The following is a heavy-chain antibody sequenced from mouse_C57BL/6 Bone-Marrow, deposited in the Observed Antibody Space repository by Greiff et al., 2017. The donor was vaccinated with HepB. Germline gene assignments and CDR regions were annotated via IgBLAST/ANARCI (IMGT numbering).Heavy chain of an antibody. D-gene: IGHD1-1*01. Sequence: EVQRVESGGDLVKPGGSLKLSCAASGFTFSSYGMSWVRQTPDKRLEWVATISSGGSYTYYPDSVKGRFTISRDNAKNTLYLQMSSLKSEDTAMYYCARPPTTPGAMDYWGQGTSVTVSS. CDR3: ARPPTTPGAMDY. CDR2: ISSGGSYT. CDR1: GFTFSSYG. V-gene: IGHV5-6*01. J-gene: IGHJ4*01.